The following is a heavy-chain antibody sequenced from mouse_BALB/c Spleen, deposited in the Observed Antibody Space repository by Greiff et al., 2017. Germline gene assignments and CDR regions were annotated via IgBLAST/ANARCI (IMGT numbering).Heavy chain of an antibody. CDR3: ARDGEVRQAWFAY. Sequence: EVKVVESGGGLVKPGGSLKLSCAASGFTFSDYYMYWVRQTPEKRLEWVATISDGGSYTYYPDSVKGRFTISRDNAKNNLYLQMSSLKSEDTAMYYCARDGEVRQAWFAYWGQGTLVTVSA. J-gene: IGHJ3*01. D-gene: IGHD2-14*01. CDR2: ISDGGSYT. CDR1: GFTFSDYY. V-gene: IGHV5-4*02.